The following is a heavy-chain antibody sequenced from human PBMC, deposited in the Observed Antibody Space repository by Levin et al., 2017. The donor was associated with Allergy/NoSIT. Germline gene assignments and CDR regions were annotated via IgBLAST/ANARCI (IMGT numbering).Heavy chain of an antibody. CDR1: GFTFSSYG. D-gene: IGHD4-17*01. V-gene: IGHV3-30*03. J-gene: IGHJ6*02. Sequence: SCAASGFTFSSYGMHWVRQAPGKGLEWVAVISYDGSNKYYADSVKGRFTISRDNSKNTLYLQMNSLRAEDTAVYYCSATGGSMDVWGQGTTVTVSS. CDR2: ISYDGSNK. CDR3: SATGGSMDV.